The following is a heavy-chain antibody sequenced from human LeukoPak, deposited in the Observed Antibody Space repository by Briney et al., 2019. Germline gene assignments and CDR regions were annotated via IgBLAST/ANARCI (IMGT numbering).Heavy chain of an antibody. V-gene: IGHV3-23*01. Sequence: GGSLRLSCAASGFSFSSYAMSWVRQAPGKGLEWVSGISGSGGSTYYADSVKGRLTISRDNSKNTLYLQMNSLRGEDTAVYYCAKEVVGAEDYWGQGVLVTVSS. D-gene: IGHD2-15*01. CDR2: ISGSGGST. CDR3: AKEVVGAEDY. CDR1: GFSFSSYA. J-gene: IGHJ4*02.